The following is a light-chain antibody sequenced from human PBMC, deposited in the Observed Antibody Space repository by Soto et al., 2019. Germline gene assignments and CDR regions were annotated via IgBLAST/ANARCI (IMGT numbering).Light chain of an antibody. CDR3: QQYGSSPRT. Sequence: EIVLTQSPGTLSLSPGERATLSCRASQSVSSNFLAWYQQKPGQAPRLLISGASNRATGIPDRFSGSGSGTDFTLTISRLEPEDFAMYYCQQYGSSPRTFGQGTKVDIK. CDR1: QSVSSNF. CDR2: GAS. J-gene: IGKJ1*01. V-gene: IGKV3-20*01.